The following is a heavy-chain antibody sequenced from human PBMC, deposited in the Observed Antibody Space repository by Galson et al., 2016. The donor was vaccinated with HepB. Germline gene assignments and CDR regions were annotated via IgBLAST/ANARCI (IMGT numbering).Heavy chain of an antibody. V-gene: IGHV5-51*01. CDR3: ARPTAMATGDAFDI. Sequence: QSGAEVKKPGESLKISCKGSGYSFSTYWIAWVRQMPGKGLEWMGIIYPGGSDTRYSPSFEGQVTISADKSISTAYLQWSSLKASDTAMYYCARPTAMATGDAFDIWGQGTMVTVSS. CDR1: GYSFSTYW. CDR2: IYPGGSDT. D-gene: IGHD5-18*01. J-gene: IGHJ3*02.